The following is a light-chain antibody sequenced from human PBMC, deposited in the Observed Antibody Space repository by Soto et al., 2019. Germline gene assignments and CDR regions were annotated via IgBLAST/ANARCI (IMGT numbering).Light chain of an antibody. CDR1: QSVSNNY. CDR2: GAS. J-gene: IGKJ1*01. Sequence: EIVLTQSPGTLSLSPGERATLSCRTRQSVSNNYLAWYQQKPGQAPRLLIYGASSRATGIPDRFSGSGSGTDFTLSISRLEPEDFAVYYCQQYSSLWTFGQGTKVEIK. V-gene: IGKV3-20*01. CDR3: QQYSSLWT.